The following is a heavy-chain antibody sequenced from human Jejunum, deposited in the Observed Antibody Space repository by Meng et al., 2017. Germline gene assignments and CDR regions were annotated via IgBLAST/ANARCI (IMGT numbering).Heavy chain of an antibody. Sequence: GESLKISCAASGFTFDNYAMHWVRQAPGKGLEWVAVISSDGTNIYYADSVKGRFTISRDNLKNTLYLQMNSLRPDDTALYFCARSTYFYGSGSEVYWGQGTLVTVSS. D-gene: IGHD3-10*01. V-gene: IGHV3-30-3*01. CDR3: ARSTYFYGSGSEVY. CDR1: GFTFDNYA. CDR2: ISSDGTNI. J-gene: IGHJ4*02.